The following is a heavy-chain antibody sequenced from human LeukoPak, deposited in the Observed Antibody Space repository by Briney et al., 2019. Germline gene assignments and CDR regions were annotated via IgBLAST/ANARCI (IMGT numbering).Heavy chain of an antibody. D-gene: IGHD3-10*01. CDR1: GLTFSNYA. CDR3: ASHPTGGSGSYYLYYFDY. Sequence: GGSLRLSCAASGLTFSNYAMSWVRQAPGKGLEWVPAVSGSGGSTYYADSVKGRFTISRDNSKNTLYLQMNSLRAEDTAVYYCASHPTGGSGSYYLYYFDYWGQGTLVTASS. CDR2: VSGSGGST. V-gene: IGHV3-23*01. J-gene: IGHJ4*02.